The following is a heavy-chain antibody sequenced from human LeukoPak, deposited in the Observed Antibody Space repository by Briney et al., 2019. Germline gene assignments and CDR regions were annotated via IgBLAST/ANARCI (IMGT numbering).Heavy chain of an antibody. D-gene: IGHD1-26*01. Sequence: SETLSLTCTVSGGSISSYYWSWIRQPPGKGLEWIGYIYYSGSTNYNPSLKSRVTISVDTSKNQFSLKLSSVTAADTAVYYCARQGGYYYYGMDVWGQGTTVTVSS. CDR2: IYYSGST. V-gene: IGHV4-59*08. CDR1: GGSISSYY. J-gene: IGHJ6*02. CDR3: ARQGGYYYYGMDV.